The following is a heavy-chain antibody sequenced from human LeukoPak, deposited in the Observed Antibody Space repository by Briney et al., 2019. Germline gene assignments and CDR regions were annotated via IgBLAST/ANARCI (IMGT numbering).Heavy chain of an antibody. J-gene: IGHJ4*02. CDR1: GFTFSSYW. D-gene: IGHD3-10*01. V-gene: IGHV3-74*01. CDR2: INSDGSRT. Sequence: GGSLRLSCAASGFTFSSYWMHWVRQAPGKGLVWVSRINSDGSRTSYADSVKGRFTISRDNAKNTLYLQMNSLRAEDTAVYYRARPGGWFGELSHWGQGTLVTVSS. CDR3: ARPGGWFGELSH.